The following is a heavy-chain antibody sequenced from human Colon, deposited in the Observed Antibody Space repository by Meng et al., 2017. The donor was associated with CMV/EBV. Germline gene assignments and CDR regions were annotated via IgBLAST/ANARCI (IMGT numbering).Heavy chain of an antibody. CDR3: ARGGSGGGGGGFDF. V-gene: IGHV3-21*01. CDR1: GFTFSGYT. J-gene: IGHJ4*02. D-gene: IGHD2-15*01. CDR2: IRSSGSYM. Sequence: ASGFTFSGYTQRLSRTTPGKGLEWVFSIRSSGSYMHYAESMKGRFTITRNNANNSLYRKMNSMRAEDTAIYYCARGGSGGGGGGFDFWGQGTLVTVSS.